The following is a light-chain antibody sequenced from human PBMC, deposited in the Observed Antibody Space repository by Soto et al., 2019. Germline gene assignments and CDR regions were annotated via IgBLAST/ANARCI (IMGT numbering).Light chain of an antibody. CDR1: QSVSSSY. V-gene: IGKV3-20*01. J-gene: IGKJ1*01. CDR3: QQYGNSPT. CDR2: GAS. Sequence: EIVLTQSPGNLSLSPGERATLSCRASQSVSSSYLAWYQQKPGQAPRLLIYGASSRATGIPDRFSGSGSGTDFTLTISRLEPEDFAVYYCQQYGNSPTFGQGTKVDIK.